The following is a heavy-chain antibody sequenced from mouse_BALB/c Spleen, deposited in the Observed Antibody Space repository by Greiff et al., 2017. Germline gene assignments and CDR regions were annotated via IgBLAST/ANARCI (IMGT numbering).Heavy chain of an antibody. D-gene: IGHD2-1*01. J-gene: IGHJ3*01. CDR2: ISSGSSTI. CDR3: ASYGNYGAY. CDR1: GFTFSSFG. V-gene: IGHV5-17*02. Sequence: EVQLQESGGGLVQPGGSRKLSCAASGFTFSSFGMHWVRQAPEKGLEWVAYISSGSSTIYYADTVKGRFTISRDNPKNTLFLQMTSLRSEDTAMYYCASYGNYGAYWGQGTLVTVSA.